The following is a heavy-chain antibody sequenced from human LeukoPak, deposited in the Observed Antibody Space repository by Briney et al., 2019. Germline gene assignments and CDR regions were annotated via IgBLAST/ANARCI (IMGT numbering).Heavy chain of an antibody. CDR2: VKQDGTEK. Sequence: GGSLRLSCEASGFTFRDHWMTWVRQAPGKGLEWVANVKQDGTEKFYVDSVKGRFTISRDKGKNSLYLQMNRLRVEDTAIYYCARAGGTSWADYWGQGTLVTVSS. CDR1: GFTFRDHW. D-gene: IGHD6-13*01. V-gene: IGHV3-7*01. J-gene: IGHJ4*02. CDR3: ARAGGTSWADY.